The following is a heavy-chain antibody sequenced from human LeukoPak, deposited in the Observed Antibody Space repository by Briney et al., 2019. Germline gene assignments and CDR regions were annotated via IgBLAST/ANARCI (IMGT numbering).Heavy chain of an antibody. CDR1: GGSISSGGYS. D-gene: IGHD3-22*01. J-gene: IGHJ3*02. Sequence: PSETLSLTCAVSGGSISSGGYSWSWIRQPPGKGLEWIGYIYYSGSTNYNPSLKSRVTISVDTSKNQFSLKLSSVTAADTAVYYCASVYYYDSSGAFDIWGQGTMVTVSS. V-gene: IGHV4-61*08. CDR3: ASVYYYDSSGAFDI. CDR2: IYYSGST.